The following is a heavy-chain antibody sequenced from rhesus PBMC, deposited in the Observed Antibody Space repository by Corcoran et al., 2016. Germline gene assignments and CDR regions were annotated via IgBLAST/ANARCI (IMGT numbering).Heavy chain of an antibody. D-gene: IGHD6-25*01. J-gene: IGHJ6*01. V-gene: IGHV4S14*01. CDR3: ARGGSRPFYGLGS. CDR2: SYGSGGSN. CDR1: GYSISSGYY. Sequence: QVQLQESGPGLVKPSETLSLTFASSGYSISSGYYWNWFRHPPGTGLEWIGSSYGSGGSNYRNPALKSRVTLSVDTSKNQFSLKLSSVTAADTAVYYCARGGSRPFYGLGSWGQGVVVTVSS.